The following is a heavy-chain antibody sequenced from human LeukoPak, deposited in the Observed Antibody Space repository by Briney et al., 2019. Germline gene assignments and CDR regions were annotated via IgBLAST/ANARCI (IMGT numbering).Heavy chain of an antibody. Sequence: GGSLRLSCAASGFTFTNSWMAWVRQAPGKGLEWVANIKQDASTKHYADSLKGRFTISRDNPKNSLYLQMNNLRADDKAIYYCTRDTEGTLDYWGQGILVTVAS. V-gene: IGHV3-7*01. CDR1: GFTFTNSW. CDR2: IKQDASTK. CDR3: TRDTEGTLDY. J-gene: IGHJ4*02. D-gene: IGHD2-8*02.